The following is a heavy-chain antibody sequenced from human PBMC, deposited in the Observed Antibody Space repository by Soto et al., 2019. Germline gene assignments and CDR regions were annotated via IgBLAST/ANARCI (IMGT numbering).Heavy chain of an antibody. D-gene: IGHD6-6*01. CDR3: ARDRPVYSSSPLYYFDY. CDR1: GFTFDDHS. J-gene: IGHJ4*02. CDR2: VSWDSSVV. V-gene: IGHV3-9*01. Sequence: GGSLRLSCVASGFTFDDHSMHWVRQGPGKGLEWVSGVSWDSSVVGYADSVKGRFTISRDNAKNSLYLQMNSLRAEDTAVYYCARDRPVYSSSPLYYFDYWGQGTLVTVSS.